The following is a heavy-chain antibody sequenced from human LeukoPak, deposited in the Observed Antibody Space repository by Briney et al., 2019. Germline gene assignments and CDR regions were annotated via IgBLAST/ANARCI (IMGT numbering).Heavy chain of an antibody. Sequence: PGGSLRLSCAASGFTFSSYAMSWVRQAPGKGLEWVSCISGDGGSTYYADSVKDRFTISRDNSKNTLYLQMNSLRAEDTAVYYCAKDLTTVVTPSFDYWGQGTLVTVSS. CDR2: ISGDGGST. V-gene: IGHV3-23*01. CDR3: AKDLTTVVTPSFDY. CDR1: GFTFSSYA. J-gene: IGHJ4*02. D-gene: IGHD4-23*01.